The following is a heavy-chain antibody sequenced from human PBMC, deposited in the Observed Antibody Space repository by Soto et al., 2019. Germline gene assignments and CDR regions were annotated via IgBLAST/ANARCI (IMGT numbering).Heavy chain of an antibody. Sequence: SETLSLTCTVSGGSISRYFWSWIRQSPGKGLEWIGYIFYTGSTTYNPSLKSRVTISIDTSKNQFSLKLSSLTAADTAVYYCAHFSDLEWYDPWGQGTLVTVSS. CDR3: AHFSDLEWYDP. J-gene: IGHJ5*02. CDR2: IFYTGST. V-gene: IGHV4-59*01. D-gene: IGHD2-21*01. CDR1: GGSISRYF.